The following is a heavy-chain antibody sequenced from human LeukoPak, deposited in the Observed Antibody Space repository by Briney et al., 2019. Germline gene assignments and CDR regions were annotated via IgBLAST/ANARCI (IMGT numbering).Heavy chain of an antibody. J-gene: IGHJ4*02. CDR3: ARLSGYYFPFDY. CDR2: TYYSGST. Sequence: SETLSLTCTVSGGSISGSSYYWGWIRQPPGKGLEWIGSTYYSGSTYYNPSLKSRVTISVDTSKNQFSLKLSSVTAADTAVYYCARLSGYYFPFDYWGQGTLVTVSS. CDR1: GGSISGSSYY. D-gene: IGHD3-22*01. V-gene: IGHV4-39*01.